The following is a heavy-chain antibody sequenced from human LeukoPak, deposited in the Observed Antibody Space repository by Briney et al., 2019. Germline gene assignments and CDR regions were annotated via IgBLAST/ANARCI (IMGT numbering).Heavy chain of an antibody. V-gene: IGHV3-53*01. CDR1: GFTFSSYE. D-gene: IGHD6-13*01. J-gene: IGHJ3*02. Sequence: PGGSPRLSCAASGFTFSSYEMNWVRQAPGKGLEWVSVIYSGGSTYYADSVKGRFTISRDNSKNTLYLQMNSLRAEDTAVYYCAKDLVAAAGTPSAFDIWGQGTMVTVSS. CDR3: AKDLVAAAGTPSAFDI. CDR2: IYSGGST.